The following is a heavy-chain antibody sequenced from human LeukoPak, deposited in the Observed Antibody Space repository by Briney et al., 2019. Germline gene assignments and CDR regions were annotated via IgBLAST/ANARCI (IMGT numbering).Heavy chain of an antibody. CDR2: ISDSGGRT. V-gene: IGHV3-23*01. CDR1: GFTFRSYG. J-gene: IGHJ4*02. CDR3: ATSIAVAGTVDY. Sequence: GGSLRLSCAASGFTFRSYGMNWVRQAPGKGLEWVSFISDSGGRTYYADSVKGRFTISRDNSKNTLYLQMNSLRAEDTAVYYCATSIAVAGTVDYWGQGALVTVSS. D-gene: IGHD6-19*01.